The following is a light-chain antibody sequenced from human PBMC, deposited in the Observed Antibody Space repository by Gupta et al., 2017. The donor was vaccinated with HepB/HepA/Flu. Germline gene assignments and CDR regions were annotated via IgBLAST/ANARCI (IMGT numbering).Light chain of an antibody. V-gene: IGLV2-14*03. CDR1: SSDVGTYNF. CDR2: DVT. CDR3: TSYTSSSTPYV. Sequence: HSALSQPASVSGSPGQSITIPCTGTSSDVGTYNFVSWYQHHPGKVPKLIIYDVTSRPSGISTRFSGSKSGTTASLIISGLQPEDEADYYCTSYTSSSTPYVFGTGTKVTVL. J-gene: IGLJ1*01.